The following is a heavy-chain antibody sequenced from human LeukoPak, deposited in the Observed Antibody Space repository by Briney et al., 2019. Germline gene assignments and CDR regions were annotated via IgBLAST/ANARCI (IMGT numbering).Heavy chain of an antibody. CDR3: ARAKQWLDY. V-gene: IGHV3-33*01. D-gene: IGHD6-19*01. Sequence: GGSLRLSCAASGFTFSSYCMHWGRQALGKGLEGVAVIWYDGSNNYYAAYVKGRFTITRDNHTHTMYLQMNSLPAEDTVVYYRARAKQWLDYWGQGPLVTVSS. J-gene: IGHJ4*02. CDR2: IWYDGSNN. CDR1: GFTFSSYC.